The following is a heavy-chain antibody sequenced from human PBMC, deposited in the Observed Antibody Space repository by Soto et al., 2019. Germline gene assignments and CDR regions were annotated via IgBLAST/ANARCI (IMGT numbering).Heavy chain of an antibody. CDR1: GFTFSSYG. J-gene: IGHJ4*02. CDR2: IWYDGSNK. V-gene: IGHV3-33*01. Sequence: HPGGSLRLSCAASGFTFSSYGMHWVRQAPGKGQEWVAVIWYDGSNKYYADSVKGRFTISRDNSKNTLYLQMNSLRAEDTAVYYCARDCPLWQQLAGRTFDFWGQRSLV. CDR3: ARDCPLWQQLAGRTFDF. D-gene: IGHD6-13*01.